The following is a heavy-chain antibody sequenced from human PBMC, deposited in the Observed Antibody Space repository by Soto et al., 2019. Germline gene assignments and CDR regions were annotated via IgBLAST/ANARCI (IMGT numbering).Heavy chain of an antibody. Sequence: EVQLLESGGDLIQPGGSLRLSCSASGFTFEACAMNWVRQAPGKGLEWVATISGGGWGTFYADSVKGRFTISRDNFKSTLYLQMNNLSVEDTATYFCATAPFDIASRPPLIDYWGQGTLVRVSS. CDR2: ISGGGWGT. CDR1: GFTFEACA. CDR3: ATAPFDIASRPPLIDY. V-gene: IGHV3-23*01. J-gene: IGHJ4*02. D-gene: IGHD2-15*01.